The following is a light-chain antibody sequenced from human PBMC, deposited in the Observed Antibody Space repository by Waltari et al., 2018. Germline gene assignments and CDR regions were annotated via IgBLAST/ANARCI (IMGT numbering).Light chain of an antibody. CDR1: SGHRSNV. J-gene: IGLJ3*02. V-gene: IGLV4-69*01. Sequence: QLVLTQSPSASASLGASVKLTCTLSSGHRSNVIAWHQQRPEKGPRYLMKVNSDGSHSKGDEIPDRFSGSSSGAERYLTISSLQSEDEADYYCQTGGHGTWVFGGGTKLTVL. CDR3: QTGGHGTWV. CDR2: VNSDGSH.